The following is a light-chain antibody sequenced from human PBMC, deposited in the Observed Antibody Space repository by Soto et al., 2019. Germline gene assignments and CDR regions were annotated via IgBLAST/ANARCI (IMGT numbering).Light chain of an antibody. CDR1: QGIRND. J-gene: IGKJ1*01. CDR2: VAS. V-gene: IGKV1-17*01. CDR3: QQYNSYST. Sequence: DIQMTQAPSSLSASVGDRVTINFRASQGIRNDLGWYQQKPGKAPKRLIYVASSLQSGVPSRFSGSGSGTEFTLTFSGLEPEDFATYYCQQYNSYSTLGQGTKVDIK.